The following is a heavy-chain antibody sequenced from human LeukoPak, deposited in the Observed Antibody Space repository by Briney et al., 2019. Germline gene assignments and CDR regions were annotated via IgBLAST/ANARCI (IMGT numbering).Heavy chain of an antibody. D-gene: IGHD7-27*01. CDR3: AKVAGPLEFWGFEAGVWSFDY. Sequence: PGRSLRLSCAASGFTFSSYAMSWVRQAPGKGLEWVSAISGSGGSTYYADSVKGRFTISRDNSKNTLYLQMNSLRAEDTAVYYCAKVAGPLEFWGFEAGVWSFDYWGQGTLVTVSS. V-gene: IGHV3-23*01. J-gene: IGHJ4*02. CDR2: ISGSGGST. CDR1: GFTFSSYA.